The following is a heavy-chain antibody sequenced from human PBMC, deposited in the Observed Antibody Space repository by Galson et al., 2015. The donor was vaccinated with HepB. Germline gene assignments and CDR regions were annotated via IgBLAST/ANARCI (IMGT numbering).Heavy chain of an antibody. D-gene: IGHD6-6*01. CDR3: ARSIPYTSSGDY. V-gene: IGHV3-21*01. CDR2: MNTYGSHI. J-gene: IGHJ4*02. Sequence: SLRLSCAASGFTFTDYSMNWLRQAPGKGLEWVSSMNTYGSHIYYAESVKGRFTISRDNAKNSLYLQMSCLRAEDTAVYYCARSIPYTSSGDYWGQGTLVTVS. CDR1: GFTFTDYS.